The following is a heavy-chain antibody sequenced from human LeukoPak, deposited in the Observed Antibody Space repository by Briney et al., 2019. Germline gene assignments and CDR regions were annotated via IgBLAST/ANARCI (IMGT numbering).Heavy chain of an antibody. CDR1: GFTFDDYA. CDR2: ISWNSGSI. D-gene: IGHD4-17*01. J-gene: IGHJ4*02. V-gene: IGHV3-9*01. CDR3: AKDDYGDLNSFDY. Sequence: GGSLRLSCAASGFTFDDYAMHWVRQAPGKGLEWVSGISWNSGSIGYADSVKGRFTISRDNAKNSLYLQMNSLRAEDTALYYCAKDDYGDLNSFDYWGQGTLVTVSS.